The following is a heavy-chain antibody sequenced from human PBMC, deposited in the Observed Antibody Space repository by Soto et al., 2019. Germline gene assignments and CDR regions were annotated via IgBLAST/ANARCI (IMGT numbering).Heavy chain of an antibody. CDR2: ISAYSGST. J-gene: IGHJ4*02. CDR1: GYTFTTYG. CDR3: ARDFTKSSSWPYYFDY. V-gene: IGHV1-18*01. Sequence: QVQLVQSGAEVKPGASVKVSCKASGYTFTTYGISWVRQAPGQGLEWMGWISAYSGSTKFAQKLQGRVTMTTDTSTTTAYMELRSLTSDDTAVYYCARDFTKSSSWPYYFDYWGQGTLVTVSS. D-gene: IGHD6-13*01.